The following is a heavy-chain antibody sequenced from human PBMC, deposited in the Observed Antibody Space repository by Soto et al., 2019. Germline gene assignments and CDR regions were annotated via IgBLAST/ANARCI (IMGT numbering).Heavy chain of an antibody. Sequence: ASVKVSCKASGYTFTSYGISWVRQAPGQGLEWMGWISAYNGNTNYAQKLQGRVTISRDNSKNTLYLQVNSLRREDTAVYHCAKSPTSSGWSLVDYWGLGTLVTVSS. CDR1: GYTFTSYG. J-gene: IGHJ4*02. D-gene: IGHD6-19*01. CDR2: ISAYNGNT. V-gene: IGHV1-18*01. CDR3: AKSPTSSGWSLVDY.